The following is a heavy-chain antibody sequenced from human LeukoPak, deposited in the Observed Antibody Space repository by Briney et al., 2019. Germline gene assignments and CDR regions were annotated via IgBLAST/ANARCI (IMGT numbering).Heavy chain of an antibody. Sequence: PSETLSLTCTVSGGSISSYYWSWIRQPPGKGLEWIGYIYYSGSTNYNPSLKSRVTISVDTSKDQFSLKLSSVTAADTAVYYCAISIKTGEFDYWGQGTLVTVSS. J-gene: IGHJ4*02. V-gene: IGHV4-59*12. D-gene: IGHD7-27*01. CDR3: AISIKTGEFDY. CDR1: GGSISSYY. CDR2: IYYSGST.